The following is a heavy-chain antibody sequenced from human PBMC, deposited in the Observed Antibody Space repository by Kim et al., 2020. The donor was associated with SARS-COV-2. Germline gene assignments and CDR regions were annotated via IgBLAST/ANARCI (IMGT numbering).Heavy chain of an antibody. Sequence: GGSLRLSCAASGFTFSNYGMHWVRQAPGKGLEWVAVISYDGSSKYHADSVKDRFTISRDNSKNTLYLQMNSLGAEDTAVYYCAKGRQSPPQYARMGGMDVWGQGTTVTVSS. J-gene: IGHJ6*02. CDR3: AKGRQSPPQYARMGGMDV. D-gene: IGHD2-8*01. V-gene: IGHV3-30*18. CDR2: ISYDGSSK. CDR1: GFTFSNYG.